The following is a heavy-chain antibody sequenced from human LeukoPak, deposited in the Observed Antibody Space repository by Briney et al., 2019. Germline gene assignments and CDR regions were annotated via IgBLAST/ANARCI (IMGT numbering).Heavy chain of an antibody. CDR2: ISGSGGST. D-gene: IGHD6-13*01. Sequence: GGSLRLSCAASGFTFSSYAVSWVRQAPGKGLEWVSAISGSGGSTYYADSVKGRFTISRDNSKNTLYLQMNSLRVEDTAVYYCAKEAEYDSSSWYEPGWFDPWGQGTLVTVSS. CDR1: GFTFSSYA. V-gene: IGHV3-23*01. J-gene: IGHJ5*02. CDR3: AKEAEYDSSSWYEPGWFDP.